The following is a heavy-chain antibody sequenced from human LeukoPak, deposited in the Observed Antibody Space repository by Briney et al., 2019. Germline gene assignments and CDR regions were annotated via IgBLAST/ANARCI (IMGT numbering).Heavy chain of an antibody. D-gene: IGHD3-10*01. Sequence: PGGSLRLSCAASGFTFSSYGMHWVRQAPGKGLEWVAVISYDGSNKYYADSVKGRFTISRDNAKNSLYLQMNSLRAEDTAVYYCARSYYLGPFDYWGQGTLVTVSS. CDR3: ARSYYLGPFDY. CDR2: ISYDGSNK. CDR1: GFTFSSYG. J-gene: IGHJ4*02. V-gene: IGHV3-30*03.